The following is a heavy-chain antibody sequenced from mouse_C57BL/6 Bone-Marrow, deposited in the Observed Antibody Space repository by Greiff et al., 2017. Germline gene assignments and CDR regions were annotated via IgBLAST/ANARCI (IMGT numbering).Heavy chain of an antibody. CDR3: ARSKVIGYFDY. Sequence: VQLQQSGAELARPGASVKLSCKASGYTFTSYGISWVKQRTGQGLEWIGEIYPRSGNTYYNEKFKGKATLTADKSSSTAYMELRSLTYEDSAVYFCARSKVIGYFDYWGQGTTLTVSS. CDR1: GYTFTSYG. CDR2: IYPRSGNT. D-gene: IGHD1-1*01. V-gene: IGHV1-81*01. J-gene: IGHJ2*01.